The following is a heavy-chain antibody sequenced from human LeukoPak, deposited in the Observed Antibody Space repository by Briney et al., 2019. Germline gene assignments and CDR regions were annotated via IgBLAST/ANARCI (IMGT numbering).Heavy chain of an antibody. J-gene: IGHJ4*02. CDR3: ARDRDTAMGL. V-gene: IGHV3-30-3*01. D-gene: IGHD5-18*01. Sequence: GRSLRLSCAASGFTFSNYAMHWVRQAPGKGLEWVAIISYDGNDKYYTDSVKGRFTISRDKSKNTLYLQMNSLRAEDTAVYYCARDRDTAMGLWGQGTLVTVSS. CDR2: ISYDGNDK. CDR1: GFTFSNYA.